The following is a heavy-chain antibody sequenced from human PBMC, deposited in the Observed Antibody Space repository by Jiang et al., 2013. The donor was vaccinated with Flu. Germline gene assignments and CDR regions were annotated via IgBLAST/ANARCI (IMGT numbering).Heavy chain of an antibody. D-gene: IGHD1-26*01. CDR2: IYYSGST. V-gene: IGHV4-59*08. CDR3: ARLRYSGSYYNFDY. Sequence: GSGLVKPSETLSLTCTVSGGSISSYYWSWIRQPPGKGLEWIGYIYYSGSTNYNPSLKSRVTISVDTSKNQFSLKLSSVTAADTAVYCCARLRYSGSYYNFDYWGQGTLVTVSS. CDR1: GGSISSYY. J-gene: IGHJ4*02.